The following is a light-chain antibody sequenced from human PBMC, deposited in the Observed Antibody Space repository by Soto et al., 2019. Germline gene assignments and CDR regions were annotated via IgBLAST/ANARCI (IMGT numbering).Light chain of an antibody. V-gene: IGKV1-9*01. CDR3: QQLNSYPIT. Sequence: DIQLTQSPSFLSASVGDRVTITFRASQGLSSDLAWYPQKPGKAPKLLIYAASTLQSGVPSRFSGSGSGTEFTLTISSLQPEDFATYYCQQLNSYPITFGQGTRLEIK. CDR1: QGLSSD. J-gene: IGKJ5*01. CDR2: AAS.